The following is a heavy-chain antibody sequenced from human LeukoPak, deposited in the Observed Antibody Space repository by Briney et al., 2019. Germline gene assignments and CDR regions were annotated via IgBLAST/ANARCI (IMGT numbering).Heavy chain of an antibody. CDR3: AKVRDGYSGYDVYYYYYYMDV. D-gene: IGHD5-12*01. CDR2: ISGSGGST. J-gene: IGHJ6*03. Sequence: GGSLRLSCAASGFTLSSYAMSWVRQAPGKGLEWVSAISGSGGSTYYADSVKGRFTISRDNSKNTLYLQMNSLRAEDTAVYYCAKVRDGYSGYDVYYYYYYMDVWGKGTTVTVSS. V-gene: IGHV3-23*01. CDR1: GFTLSSYA.